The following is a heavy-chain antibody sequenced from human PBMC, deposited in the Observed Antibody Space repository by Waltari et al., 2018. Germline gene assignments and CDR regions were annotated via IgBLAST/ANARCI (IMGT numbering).Heavy chain of an antibody. CDR3: ARDGDPNWFDP. V-gene: IGHV4-61*02. CDR2: IYTSGST. Sequence: QVQLQESGPGLVKPSQTLSLTCTVSGGSISSGSYYWSWIRQPAGKGLEWIGRIYTSGSTNYNPSLKSRVTISVDTSKNQFSLKLSSVTAADTAVYYCARDGDPNWFDPWGQGTLVTVSS. D-gene: IGHD4-17*01. CDR1: GGSISSGSYY. J-gene: IGHJ5*02.